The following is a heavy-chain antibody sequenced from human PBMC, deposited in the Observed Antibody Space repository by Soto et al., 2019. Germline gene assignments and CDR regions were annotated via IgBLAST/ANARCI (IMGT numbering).Heavy chain of an antibody. D-gene: IGHD6-13*01. CDR2: IWYDGSNK. V-gene: IGHV3-33*01. J-gene: IGHJ5*02. CDR1: GFTFSSYG. Sequence: GGSLRLSCAASGFTFSSYGMHWVRQAPGKGLEWVAVIWYDGSNKYYADSVKGRFTISRDNSKNTLYLQMNSLRAEDTAVYYCARAGYSSSYNWFDPWGQGTLVTVSS. CDR3: ARAGYSSSYNWFDP.